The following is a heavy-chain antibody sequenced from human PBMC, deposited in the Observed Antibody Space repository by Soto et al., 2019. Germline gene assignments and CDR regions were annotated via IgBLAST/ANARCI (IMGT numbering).Heavy chain of an antibody. D-gene: IGHD6-6*01. Sequence: GGSLRLSCTGSGFRFSSYAVSWVRQAPGKGLEWVSVISNSGNSIYYADSVKGRFTISRDNSKNTVYLQMNSLRVEDTAVYYCANIYSSRSSPRDSWGQGTPVTVSS. V-gene: IGHV3-23*01. CDR3: ANIYSSRSSPRDS. CDR2: ISNSGNSI. J-gene: IGHJ4*02. CDR1: GFRFSSYA.